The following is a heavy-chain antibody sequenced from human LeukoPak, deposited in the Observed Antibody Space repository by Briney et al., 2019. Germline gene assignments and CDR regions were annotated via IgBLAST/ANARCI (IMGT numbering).Heavy chain of an antibody. V-gene: IGHV3-21*01. J-gene: IGHJ5*02. D-gene: IGHD3-22*01. CDR1: GFTFTSYS. CDR3: ARDLGQYYDTSDNWFDP. CDR2: ISSSTYYI. Sequence: PGGSLRLSCAASGFTFTSYSMNWVRQAPGKGLEWVSSISSSTYYIYYGDSVKGRFTISRDNAKNSLYLQMNSLRAEDTAVYYCARDLGQYYDTSDNWFDPWGQGTLVTVSS.